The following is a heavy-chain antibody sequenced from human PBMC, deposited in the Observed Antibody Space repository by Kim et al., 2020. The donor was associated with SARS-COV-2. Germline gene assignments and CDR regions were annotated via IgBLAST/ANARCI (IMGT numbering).Heavy chain of an antibody. D-gene: IGHD6-19*01. CDR2: IYTSGST. J-gene: IGHJ5*02. CDR3: ARDIGSGWYRQSVWFDP. Sequence: SETLSLTCTVSGGSISSGSYYWSWIRQPAGKGLEWIGRIYTSGSTNYNPSLKSRVTISVDTSKNQFSLKLSSVTAADTAVYYCARDIGSGWYRQSVWFDPWGQGTLVTVSS. CDR1: GGSISSGSYY. V-gene: IGHV4-61*02.